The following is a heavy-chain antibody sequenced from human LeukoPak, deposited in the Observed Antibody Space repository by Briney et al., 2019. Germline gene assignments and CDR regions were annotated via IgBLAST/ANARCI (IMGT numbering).Heavy chain of an antibody. CDR2: IYHSGST. CDR1: GGSISSSNW. V-gene: IGHV4-4*02. CDR3: ARASHDYGDYSHFDY. Sequence: PSETLSLTCTVSGGSISSSNWWSWVRRPPGKGLEWIGEIYHSGSTNFNPSLRTRVTISVDKSKKRFSLKMTSVTAADTAVYYCARASHDYGDYSHFDYWGQGTLVTVSS. D-gene: IGHD4-17*01. J-gene: IGHJ4*02.